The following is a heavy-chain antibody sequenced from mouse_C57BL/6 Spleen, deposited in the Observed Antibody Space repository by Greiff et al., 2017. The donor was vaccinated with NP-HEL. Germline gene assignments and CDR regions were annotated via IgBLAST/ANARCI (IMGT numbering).Heavy chain of an antibody. CDR1: GFTFSDYG. CDR2: ISSGSSTI. CDR3: ARGGYGSSYYAMDY. D-gene: IGHD1-1*01. Sequence: EVKVVESGGGLVKPGGSLKLSCAASGFTFSDYGMHWVRQAPEKGLEWVAYISSGSSTIYYADTVKGRFTISRDNAKNTLFLQMTSLRSEDTAMYYCARGGYGSSYYAMDYWGQGTSVTVSS. J-gene: IGHJ4*01. V-gene: IGHV5-17*01.